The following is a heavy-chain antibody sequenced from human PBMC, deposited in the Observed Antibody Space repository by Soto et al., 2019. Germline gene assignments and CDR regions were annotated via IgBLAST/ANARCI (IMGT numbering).Heavy chain of an antibody. J-gene: IGHJ4*02. Sequence: GGSLRLSCAASGFTFSSYAMSWVRQAPGKGLEWVSGISGSGGSTYYADSVKGRFTISRDNSKNTLYLQMNSLRAEDTAVCYCAKGERLRGIYFDYWGQGTLVTVSS. V-gene: IGHV3-23*01. CDR3: AKGERLRGIYFDY. D-gene: IGHD1-26*01. CDR1: GFTFSSYA. CDR2: ISGSGGST.